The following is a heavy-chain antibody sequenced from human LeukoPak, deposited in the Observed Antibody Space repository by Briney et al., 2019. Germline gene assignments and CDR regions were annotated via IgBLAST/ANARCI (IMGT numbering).Heavy chain of an antibody. CDR2: INSDGSST. V-gene: IGHV3-74*01. CDR1: GFTFSSYW. CDR3: ARGSSGWYYFDY. Sequence: PGGSLRLSCAASGFTFSSYWMHWVRQAPGKGLVWVSRINSDGSSTSYADSVKGRFTISRDNAKNTLYLQMNSLRAEDTAVYYCARGSSGWYYFDYWGQETLVTVSS. D-gene: IGHD6-19*01. J-gene: IGHJ4*02.